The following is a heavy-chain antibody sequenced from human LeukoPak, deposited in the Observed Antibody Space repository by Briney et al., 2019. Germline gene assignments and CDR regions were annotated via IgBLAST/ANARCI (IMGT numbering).Heavy chain of an antibody. CDR3: ASLSIAAAGPIYYYYYMDV. Sequence: SETLSLTCTVSGGSSSDYYWNWIRQTPGKGLEWIGYIYYSGSTNYNPSLKSRVTISLDTSKNQFSLKVTSVAAADTAVYYCASLSIAAAGPIYYYYYMDVWGKGTTVTVSS. CDR2: IYYSGST. J-gene: IGHJ6*03. D-gene: IGHD6-13*01. V-gene: IGHV4-59*01. CDR1: GGSSSDYY.